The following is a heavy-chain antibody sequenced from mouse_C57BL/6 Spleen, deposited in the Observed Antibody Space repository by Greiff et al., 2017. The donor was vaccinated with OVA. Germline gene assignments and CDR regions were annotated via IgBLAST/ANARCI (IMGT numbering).Heavy chain of an antibody. CDR3: ARELTGPY. CDR1: GYTFTDYY. V-gene: IGHV1-26*01. J-gene: IGHJ3*01. CDR2: INPNNGGT. D-gene: IGHD4-1*01. Sequence: VQLQQSGPELVKPGASVKISCKASGYTFTDYYMNWVKQSHGKSLEWIGDINPNNGGTSYNQKFKGKATLTVDKSSSTAYMELRSLTSEDSAVYYCARELTGPYWGQGTLVTVSA.